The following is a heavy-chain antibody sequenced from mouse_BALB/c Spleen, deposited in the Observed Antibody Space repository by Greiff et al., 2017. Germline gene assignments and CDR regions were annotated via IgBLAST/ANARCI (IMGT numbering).Heavy chain of an antibody. V-gene: IGHV5-6*01. CDR1: GFTFSSYG. CDR3: ASQLGRAMDY. CDR2: ISSGGSYT. Sequence: EVMLVESGGDLVKPGGSLKLSCAASGFTFSSYGMSWVRQTPDKRLEWVATISSGGSYTYYPDSVKGRFTISRDNAKNTLYLQMSSLKSEDTAMYYCASQLGRAMDYWGQGTSVTVSS. J-gene: IGHJ4*01. D-gene: IGHD4-1*01.